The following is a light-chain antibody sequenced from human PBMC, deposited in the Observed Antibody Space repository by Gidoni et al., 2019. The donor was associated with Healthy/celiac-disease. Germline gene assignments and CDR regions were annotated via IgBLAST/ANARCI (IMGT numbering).Light chain of an antibody. CDR2: GAS. CDR3: QQYGSFPWT. Sequence: IVLTQSPGTLSLSPGERATLSCRASQSVSSSYLAWYQQKPGQAPRLLIYGASSRATGITDRFSGSGSGTDFTLTISRLEPEDFAVYYWQQYGSFPWTFGQGTKVEIK. J-gene: IGKJ1*01. V-gene: IGKV3-20*01. CDR1: QSVSSSY.